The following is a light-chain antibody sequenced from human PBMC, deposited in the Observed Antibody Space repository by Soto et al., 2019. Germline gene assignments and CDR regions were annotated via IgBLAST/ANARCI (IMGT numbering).Light chain of an antibody. J-gene: IGLJ2*01. CDR1: SSNIGNNA. V-gene: IGLV1-36*01. Sequence: QSVLTQPPSVSEAPRQRVTISCSGSSSNIGNNAVNWYQQLPGKAPKLLIYYDDLLPSGVSDRFSGSKDGTSASLASSGLQSEDEADYYCAAWDDRLNGVVFGGGTKLTVL. CDR3: AAWDDRLNGVV. CDR2: YDD.